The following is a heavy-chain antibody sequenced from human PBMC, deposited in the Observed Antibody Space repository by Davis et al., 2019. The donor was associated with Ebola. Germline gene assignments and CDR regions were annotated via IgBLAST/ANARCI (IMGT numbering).Heavy chain of an antibody. CDR1: GFTFSSYW. J-gene: IGHJ4*02. V-gene: IGHV4-34*01. D-gene: IGHD3-16*02. CDR2: INHSGST. CDR3: ARHSGSLGFDY. Sequence: ESLKISCAASGFTFSSYWMSWIRQPPGKGLGWIGEINHSGSTNYNPSLKSRVTISVDTSKNQFSLKLSSVTAADTAVYYCARHSGSLGFDYWGQGTLVTVSS.